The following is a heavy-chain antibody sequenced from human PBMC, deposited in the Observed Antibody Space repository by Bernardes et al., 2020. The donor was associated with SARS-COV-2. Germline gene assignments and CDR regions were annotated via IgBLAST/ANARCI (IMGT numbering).Heavy chain of an antibody. CDR3: ATASPYSGYESPEFGMDV. Sequence: SETLSLTCTVSGGSISSYYWSWIRQPPGKGLEWIGYIYYSGSTNYNPSLKSRVTISVDTSKNQFSLKLSSVTAADTAVYYCATASPYSGYESPEFGMDVWGQGTTVTVSS. CDR2: IYYSGST. D-gene: IGHD5-12*01. V-gene: IGHV4-59*01. CDR1: GGSISSYY. J-gene: IGHJ6*02.